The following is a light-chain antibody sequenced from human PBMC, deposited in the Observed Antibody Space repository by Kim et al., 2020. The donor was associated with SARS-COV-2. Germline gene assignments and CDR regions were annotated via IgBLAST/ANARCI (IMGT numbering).Light chain of an antibody. CDR2: EVS. V-gene: IGLV2-8*01. J-gene: IGLJ3*02. CDR1: SSDVGGYNY. CDR3: SSYAGSNNWV. Sequence: HSVTISCPGTSSDVGGYNYVSWYQQHPGKAPKLMIYEVSKRPSGVPDRFSGSKSGNTASLTVSGLQAEDEADYYCSSYAGSNNWVFGGGTQLTVL.